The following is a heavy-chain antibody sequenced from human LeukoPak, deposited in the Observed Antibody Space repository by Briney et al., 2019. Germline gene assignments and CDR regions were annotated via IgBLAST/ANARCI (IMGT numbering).Heavy chain of an antibody. CDR2: ISAYTGNT. Sequence: ASVKVSCKASGYTFTSYGISWVRQAPGQGLEWMGWISAYTGNTNYAQKLQGRVTMTTDTSTSTAYMELRSLRSDDTAVYYCARDLSYYYGSGSYYFDYWGQGTLVTVSS. V-gene: IGHV1-18*04. CDR1: GYTFTSYG. D-gene: IGHD3-10*01. J-gene: IGHJ4*02. CDR3: ARDLSYYYGSGSYYFDY.